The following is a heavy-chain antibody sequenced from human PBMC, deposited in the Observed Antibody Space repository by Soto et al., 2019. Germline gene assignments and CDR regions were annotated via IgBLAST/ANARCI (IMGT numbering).Heavy chain of an antibody. D-gene: IGHD2-8*02. Sequence: GASVKVSCKASGYTFTFTSYDINWVRQATGQGLEWMGWVNPNSGNTGYAQKFQGRVTMTRNTSISTAYMELSSLRSEDTAVYYCASAYPSRLCTGGVCHPLAYWGQGTLVTVSS. CDR1: GYTFTFTSYD. CDR2: VNPNSGNT. V-gene: IGHV1-8*01. CDR3: ASAYPSRLCTGGVCHPLAY. J-gene: IGHJ4*02.